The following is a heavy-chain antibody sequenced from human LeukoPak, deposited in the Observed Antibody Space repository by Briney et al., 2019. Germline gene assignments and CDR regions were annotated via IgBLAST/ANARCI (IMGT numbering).Heavy chain of an antibody. V-gene: IGHV4-4*09. D-gene: IGHD3-10*01. Sequence: SETLSLTCAVYGGSFSDYSWSWIRQPPGKGLEWIGYIYTSGNTNYNPSLKSRVTISVDTSKNQFSLKLSSVTAADTAVYYCARSPYYYGSGPSYYYMDVWGKGTTVTVSS. CDR1: GGSFSDYS. CDR2: IYTSGNT. J-gene: IGHJ6*03. CDR3: ARSPYYYGSGPSYYYMDV.